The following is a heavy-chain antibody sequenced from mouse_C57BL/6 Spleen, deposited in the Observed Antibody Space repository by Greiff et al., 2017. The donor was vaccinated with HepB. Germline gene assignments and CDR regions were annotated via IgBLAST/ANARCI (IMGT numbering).Heavy chain of an antibody. Sequence: VQVVESGAELVKPGASVKISCKASGYAFSSYWMNWVKQRPGKGLEWIGQIYPGDGDTNYNGKFKGKATLTADKSSSTAYMQLSSLTSEDSAVYFCARRLRLGAMDYWGQGTSVTVSS. CDR1: GYAFSSYW. CDR3: ARRLRLGAMDY. D-gene: IGHD1-1*01. CDR2: IYPGDGDT. J-gene: IGHJ4*01. V-gene: IGHV1-80*01.